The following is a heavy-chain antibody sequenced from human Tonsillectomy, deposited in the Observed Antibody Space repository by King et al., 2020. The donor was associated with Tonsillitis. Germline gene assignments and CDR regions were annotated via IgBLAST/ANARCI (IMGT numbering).Heavy chain of an antibody. Sequence: VQLVESGAEVKKPGESLRISCKGSGYSFTSYRITWVRQMPGKGLEWMGRIDPNDSYTNYSPSFQGHVSILVDKSISTAYLQWSSLEASDTAMYYCARLFLRGGYCSGGSCLPHAFDIWGQGTMVTVSS. V-gene: IGHV5-10-1*03. J-gene: IGHJ3*02. CDR1: GYSFTSYR. D-gene: IGHD2-15*01. CDR3: ARLFLRGGYCSGGSCLPHAFDI. CDR2: IDPNDSYT.